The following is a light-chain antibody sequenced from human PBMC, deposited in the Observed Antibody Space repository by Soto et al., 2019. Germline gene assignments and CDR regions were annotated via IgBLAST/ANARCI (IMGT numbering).Light chain of an antibody. CDR2: WAS. J-gene: IGKJ4*01. Sequence: DIVMTQSPDSLAVSLGERATINCKSSQSVLYSSNNNNYLAWYQQKPGQPPKLLIYWASTRESGVPDRFSGSGSGTDFTLTISSLQAEDVAVYYCQQYYSTPPTFGGGTKGEIK. CDR3: QQYYSTPPT. V-gene: IGKV4-1*01. CDR1: QSVLYSSNNNNY.